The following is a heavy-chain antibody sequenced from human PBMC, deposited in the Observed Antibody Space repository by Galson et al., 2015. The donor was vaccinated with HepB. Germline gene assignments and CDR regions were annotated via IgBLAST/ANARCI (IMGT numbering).Heavy chain of an antibody. CDR1: GGSISSGGYY. CDR2: IYYSGST. D-gene: IGHD3-3*01. CDR3: ARDHDFWSGLIDY. Sequence: TLSLTCTVSGGSISSGGYYWSWIRQHPGKGLEWIGYIYYSGSTYYNPSLKSRVTISVDTSKNQFSLKLSSVTAADTAVYYCARDHDFWSGLIDYWGQGTLVTVSS. V-gene: IGHV4-31*03. J-gene: IGHJ4*02.